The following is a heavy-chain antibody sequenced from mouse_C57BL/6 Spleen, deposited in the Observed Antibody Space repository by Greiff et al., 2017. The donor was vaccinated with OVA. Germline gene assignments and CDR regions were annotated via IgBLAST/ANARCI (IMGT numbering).Heavy chain of an antibody. Sequence: QVQLQQPGTELVKPGASVKLSCKASGYTFTSYWMHWVKQRPGQGLEWIGNINPSNGGTNYNEKFKSKATLTVDKSSSTAYMQLSSLTSEDSAVDYCAREGYGFYAMDYWGQGTSVTVSS. CDR3: AREGYGFYAMDY. CDR1: GYTFTSYW. D-gene: IGHD2-10*02. J-gene: IGHJ4*01. CDR2: INPSNGGT. V-gene: IGHV1-53*01.